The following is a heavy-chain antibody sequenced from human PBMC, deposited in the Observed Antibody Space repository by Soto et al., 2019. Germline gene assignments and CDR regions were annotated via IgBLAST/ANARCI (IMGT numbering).Heavy chain of an antibody. CDR3: AKALGELSPESYDY. CDR1: GFTFSSYA. Sequence: QVQLVESGGGVVQPGRSLRLSCAASGFTFSSYAMHWVRQAPGKGLEWVAVISYDGSDKYYADSVKGRLTISRDNSKNTLNLQMNSLRADDTAVYYCAKALGELSPESYDYWGQGTLITVSS. J-gene: IGHJ4*02. V-gene: IGHV3-30*18. D-gene: IGHD3-16*02. CDR2: ISYDGSDK.